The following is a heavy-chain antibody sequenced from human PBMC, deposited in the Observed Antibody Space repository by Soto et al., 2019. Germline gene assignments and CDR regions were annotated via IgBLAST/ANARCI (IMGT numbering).Heavy chain of an antibody. Sequence: QPGGSLRLSCAASGFTVSSNYMSWVRQAPGKGLEWVSVIYSGGSTYYADSVKGRFTISRDNYKNTLYLQMNSLRAEDTAVYYCARDRGSREGGYYYYYYMDVWGKGTTVTVSS. CDR2: IYSGGST. CDR1: GFTVSSNY. V-gene: IGHV3-66*01. D-gene: IGHD1-26*01. J-gene: IGHJ6*03. CDR3: ARDRGSREGGYYYYYYMDV.